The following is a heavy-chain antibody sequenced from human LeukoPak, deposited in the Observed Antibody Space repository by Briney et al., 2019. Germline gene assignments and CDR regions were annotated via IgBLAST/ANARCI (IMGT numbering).Heavy chain of an antibody. J-gene: IGHJ6*04. Sequence: PGGSLRLSCAASGFTFSSYWMSWVRQAPGKGLEWVGNIKQDGSEKYYVDSVKGRFTISRDNAKNSLYLQMNSLRAEDTAVYYCARYPGGYYYGMDVGGKGTTVTVSS. CDR1: GFTFSSYW. CDR2: IKQDGSEK. CDR3: ARYPGGYYYGMDV. D-gene: IGHD3-10*01. V-gene: IGHV3-7*03.